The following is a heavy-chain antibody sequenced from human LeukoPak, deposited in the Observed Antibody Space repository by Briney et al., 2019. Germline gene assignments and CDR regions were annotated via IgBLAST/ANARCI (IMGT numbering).Heavy chain of an antibody. Sequence: GGSLRLSCAASGFTFDDYGMSWVRQAPGKGLEWVSGINWSGGSTGYADSVKGRFTISRDNAKNSLYLQMNSLRAEDTALYHCARDGIAAAGSYYYYGMDVWGQGTTVTVPS. CDR3: ARDGIAAAGSYYYYGMDV. CDR1: GFTFDDYG. CDR2: INWSGGST. J-gene: IGHJ6*02. D-gene: IGHD6-13*01. V-gene: IGHV3-20*01.